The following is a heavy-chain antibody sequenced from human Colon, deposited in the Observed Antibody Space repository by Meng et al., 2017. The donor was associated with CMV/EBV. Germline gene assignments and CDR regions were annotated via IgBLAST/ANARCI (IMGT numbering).Heavy chain of an antibody. CDR3: ARALSGDGMDV. CDR1: GSSFSNSW. V-gene: IGHV3-48*01. CDR2: ISENARTT. D-gene: IGHD3-10*01. Sequence: GGSLRLSCAASGSSFSNSWMIWVRRAPGKGLEWVAYISENARTTYYAESVKGRFTISRDNAKNSLYLQMNSLRAEDTALYYCARALSGDGMDVWGQGTTVTVSS. J-gene: IGHJ6*02.